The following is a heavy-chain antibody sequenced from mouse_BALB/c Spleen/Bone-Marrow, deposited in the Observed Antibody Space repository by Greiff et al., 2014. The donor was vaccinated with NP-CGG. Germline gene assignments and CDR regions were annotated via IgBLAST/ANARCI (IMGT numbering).Heavy chain of an antibody. D-gene: IGHD2-1*01. Sequence: EVHLVESGGALVQPGGSRKLSCAASGFTFSDYGMAWVRQAPGKGPEWVAFISNLAYSIYYTDTVTGRFTISRENAKNTLYLEMSSLRSEDTAMYYCARETTREAMDYWGQGTSVTVSS. CDR3: ARETTREAMDY. CDR2: ISNLAYSI. CDR1: GFTFSDYG. J-gene: IGHJ4*01. V-gene: IGHV5-15*02.